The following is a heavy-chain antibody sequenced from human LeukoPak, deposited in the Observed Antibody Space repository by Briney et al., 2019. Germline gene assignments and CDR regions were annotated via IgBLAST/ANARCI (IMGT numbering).Heavy chain of an antibody. CDR3: AREGSTMVRGVLTRNWFDP. J-gene: IGHJ5*02. Sequence: GGSLRLSCAASGFTFSSYAMHWVRQAPGKGLEWVAVISYDGSNKYYADSVKGRFTISRDNSKNTLYLQMNSLRAEDTAVYYCAREGSTMVRGVLTRNWFDPWGQGTLSPSPQ. CDR1: GFTFSSYA. D-gene: IGHD3-10*01. V-gene: IGHV3-30*04. CDR2: ISYDGSNK.